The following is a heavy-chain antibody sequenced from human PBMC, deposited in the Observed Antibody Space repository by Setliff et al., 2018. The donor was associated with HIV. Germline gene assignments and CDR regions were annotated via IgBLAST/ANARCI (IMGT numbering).Heavy chain of an antibody. D-gene: IGHD3-16*01. CDR1: GYTFSDYW. Sequence: GESLKISCKGSGYTFSDYWIGWVRQMPGKGLEWMGIVYPGDSSPKYSPSFQGQVTISADKSVSTAYLQWSSLKASDTAMYFCAKHGFERKSPYNWFDSWGQGTLVTVSS. J-gene: IGHJ5*01. CDR2: VYPGDSSP. V-gene: IGHV5-51*01. CDR3: AKHGFERKSPYNWFDS.